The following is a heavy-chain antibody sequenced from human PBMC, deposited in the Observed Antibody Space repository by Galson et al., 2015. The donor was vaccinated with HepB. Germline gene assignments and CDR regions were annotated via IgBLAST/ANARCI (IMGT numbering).Heavy chain of an antibody. D-gene: IGHD5-24*01. CDR3: AKGDGYNGYCGMDV. J-gene: IGHJ6*02. V-gene: IGHV1-69*13. CDR1: GGTFSGYV. Sequence: SVKVSCKASGGTFSGYVISWVRQAPGQGLEWMGGIIPIFAIANYAQRFQGRVTITADESTSTAFMELSSLRSDDTAVYYCAKGDGYNGYCGMDVWGQGTTVIVSS. CDR2: IIPIFAIA.